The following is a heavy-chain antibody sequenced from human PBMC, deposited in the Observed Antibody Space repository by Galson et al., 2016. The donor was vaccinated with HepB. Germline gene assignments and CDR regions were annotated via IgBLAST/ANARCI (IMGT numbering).Heavy chain of an antibody. Sequence: SLRLSCAASGFTFSNYWMYWVRQAPGKGLVWVSRIKTDGSITGYADSVKGRFTIARANGKKTMYLPMNSLRAEDTALYYCARGRRGAISDFFDSWGQGTLVTVSS. CDR3: ARGRRGAISDFFDS. CDR1: GFTFSNYW. V-gene: IGHV3-74*01. CDR2: IKTDGSIT. D-gene: IGHD3-10*01. J-gene: IGHJ4*02.